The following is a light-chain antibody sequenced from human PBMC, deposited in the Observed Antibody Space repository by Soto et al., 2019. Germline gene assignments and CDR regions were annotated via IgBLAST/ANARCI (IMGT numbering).Light chain of an antibody. CDR3: SSYTSSSTLV. CDR1: SSDVGGYNY. J-gene: IGLJ2*01. Sequence: QSVLTQPASVSVSPGQSITISCTGTSSDVGGYNYVSWYQQHPGKAPKLMIYEVSNRPSGVSHRFSGSKSGNTASLTISGLQAEDEADYYCSSYTSSSTLVFGGGTQLTVL. CDR2: EVS. V-gene: IGLV2-14*01.